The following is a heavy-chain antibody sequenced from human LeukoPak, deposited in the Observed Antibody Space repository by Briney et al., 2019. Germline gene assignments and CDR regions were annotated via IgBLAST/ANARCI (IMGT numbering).Heavy chain of an antibody. CDR1: GYTFTSYG. CDR3: ARGGPLRYFDWLFGGGDVEDY. J-gene: IGHJ4*02. CDR2: ISAYNGNT. Sequence: ASVKVSCKASGYTFTSYGISWVRQAPGQGLEWMGWISAYNGNTNYAQKLQGRVTMTTDTSTSTAHMELRSLRSDDTAVYYCARGGPLRYFDWLFGGGDVEDYWGQGTLVTVSS. V-gene: IGHV1-18*01. D-gene: IGHD3-9*01.